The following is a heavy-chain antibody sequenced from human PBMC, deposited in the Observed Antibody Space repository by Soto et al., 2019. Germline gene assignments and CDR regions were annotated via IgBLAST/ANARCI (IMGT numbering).Heavy chain of an antibody. CDR2: IYPGDSDT. D-gene: IGHD3-9*01. CDR1: GYSFTSYW. V-gene: IGHV5-51*01. Sequence: SLKISCKGSGYSFTSYWIGWVRQMPGKGLEWMRIIYPGDSDTRYSPSFQGQVTISADKSISTAYLQWSSLKASDTALYYCARLTYDILTGYYYYYMDVWGKGTTVTVSS. CDR3: ARLTYDILTGYYYYYMDV. J-gene: IGHJ6*03.